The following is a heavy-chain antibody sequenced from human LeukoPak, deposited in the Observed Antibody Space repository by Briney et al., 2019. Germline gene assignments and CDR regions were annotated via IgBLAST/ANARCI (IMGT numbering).Heavy chain of an antibody. CDR3: ATAIEGTWPPHS. J-gene: IGHJ4*02. V-gene: IGHV3-11*01. Sequence: GGSLRLSCAASGFTFSDYNMRWIRQAPGKGLEWVSSISRSGSTKYYADSVKGRFTISRDNAKNSLFLQMNSLRAEDTAVYYCATAIEGTWPPHSWGQGTLVTVSS. CDR1: GFTFSDYN. D-gene: IGHD2-15*01. CDR2: ISRSGSTK.